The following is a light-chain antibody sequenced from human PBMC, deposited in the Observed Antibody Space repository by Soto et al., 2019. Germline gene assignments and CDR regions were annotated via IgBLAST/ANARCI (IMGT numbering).Light chain of an antibody. J-gene: IGKJ1*01. CDR3: QQYSDSPPT. V-gene: IGKV3-20*01. CDR1: QRVSSRY. Sequence: IVLTQSPGTLSLSPGDGATLSCRASQRVSSRYLAWYQQKPGQAPRLLIYGASDRTTGTPDRFSGSGSGTDFNLTIGRLEPEDFAMYYCQQYSDSPPTFGQGTKVEIK. CDR2: GAS.